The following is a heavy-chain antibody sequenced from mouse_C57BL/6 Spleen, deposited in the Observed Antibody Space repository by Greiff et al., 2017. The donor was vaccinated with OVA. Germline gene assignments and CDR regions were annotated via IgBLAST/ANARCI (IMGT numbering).Heavy chain of an antibody. J-gene: IGHJ4*01. Sequence: VQLVESGAELARPGASVKLSCKASGYTFTSYGISWVKQRTGQGLEWIGEIYPRSGNTYYNEKFKGKATLTADKSSSTAYMERRSLTSEDSAVYFCARATVVEGYAMDYWGQGTSVTVSS. CDR2: IYPRSGNT. V-gene: IGHV1-81*01. CDR3: ARATVVEGYAMDY. D-gene: IGHD1-1*01. CDR1: GYTFTSYG.